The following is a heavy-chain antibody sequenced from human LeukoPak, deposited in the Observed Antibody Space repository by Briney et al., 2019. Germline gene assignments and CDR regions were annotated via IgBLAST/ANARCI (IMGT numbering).Heavy chain of an antibody. D-gene: IGHD3-3*01. CDR2: IYYSGST. J-gene: IGHJ4*02. Sequence: SETLSLTCTVSGGSISSYYWSWVRQPPGKGLEWIGYIYYSGSTNYNPSLKSRATISVDTSKNQFSLKLSSVTAADTAVYYCARVFDFWSGYYQGYYFDYWGQGTLVTVSS. V-gene: IGHV4-59*01. CDR1: GGSISSYY. CDR3: ARVFDFWSGYYQGYYFDY.